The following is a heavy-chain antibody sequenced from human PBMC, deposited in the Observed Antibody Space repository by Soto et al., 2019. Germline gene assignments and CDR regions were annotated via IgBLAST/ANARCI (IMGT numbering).Heavy chain of an antibody. CDR1: GGSFSGYY. Sequence: QVQLQQWGAGPLRPLETLSLTCGVSGGSFSGYYWAWIRQSPGKGLEWIGEINDSGSINYNPSLKSRVSISVDTSKNRYSLNLRSVTAADTAVYYCARESHDILTGPPWVWYFDLWGRGTLVTVSS. CDR2: INDSGSI. CDR3: ARESHDILTGPPWVWYFDL. J-gene: IGHJ2*01. D-gene: IGHD3-9*01. V-gene: IGHV4-34*01.